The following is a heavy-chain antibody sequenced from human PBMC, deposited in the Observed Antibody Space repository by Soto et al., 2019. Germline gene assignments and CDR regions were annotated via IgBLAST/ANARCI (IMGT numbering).Heavy chain of an antibody. CDR1: GGSISSGGYS. J-gene: IGHJ4*02. CDR2: IYHSGST. D-gene: IGHD1-26*01. V-gene: IGHV4-30-2*01. CDR3: ASCVVGARSYYFDY. Sequence: SETLSLTCAVSGGSISSGGYSWSWIRQAPGKGLEWIGYIYHSGSTYYNPSLKSRVTISVDKSKNQFSLKLSSVTAADTAVYYCASCVVGARSYYFDYWGQGTLVTGSS.